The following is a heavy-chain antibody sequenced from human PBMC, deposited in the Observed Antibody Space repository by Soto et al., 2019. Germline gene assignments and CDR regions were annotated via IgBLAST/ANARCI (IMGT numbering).Heavy chain of an antibody. CDR3: ARLHEDKVWGTYRYLDL. CDR1: GAAFSDYT. Sequence: SETLSLTCGLSGAAFSDYTWSWVRQAPGGRLHWIGEVNRGGRTKYSPSLERRLTISVDPSRNQVSLGLRAVTAADTAIYYCARLHEDKVWGTYRYLDLWGQGAQVTVCS. D-gene: IGHD3-16*02. CDR2: VNRGGRT. J-gene: IGHJ5*02. V-gene: IGHV4-34*01.